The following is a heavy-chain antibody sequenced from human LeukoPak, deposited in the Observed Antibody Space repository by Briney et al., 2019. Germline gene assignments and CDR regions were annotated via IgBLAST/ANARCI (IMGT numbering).Heavy chain of an antibody. Sequence: ASVKVSCKASGYTFTSYGISWVRQAPGQGLEWMGWISAYNGNTKYAQKLQGRVTMTTDTSKSTAYLELRSLRSDDTAVYYCARDLKGQYYYDSSGYYSLYYYYGMDVWGQGTTVTVSS. CDR1: GYTFTSYG. D-gene: IGHD3-22*01. CDR3: ARDLKGQYYYDSSGYYSLYYYYGMDV. V-gene: IGHV1-18*01. CDR2: ISAYNGNT. J-gene: IGHJ6*02.